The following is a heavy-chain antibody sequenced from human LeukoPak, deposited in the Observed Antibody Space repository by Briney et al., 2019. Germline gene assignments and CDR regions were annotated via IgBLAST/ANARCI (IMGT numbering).Heavy chain of an antibody. CDR2: IYHSGST. Sequence: SETLSLTCAVSGYSISSGYYWGWIRPPPGKGLEWIGSIYHSGSTYYNPSLKSRVTISVDTSKNQFSLKLSSVTAADTAVYYCARGTVFSGAFDIWGQGTMVTVSS. CDR1: GYSISSGYY. V-gene: IGHV4-38-2*01. D-gene: IGHD1-1*01. CDR3: ARGTVFSGAFDI. J-gene: IGHJ3*02.